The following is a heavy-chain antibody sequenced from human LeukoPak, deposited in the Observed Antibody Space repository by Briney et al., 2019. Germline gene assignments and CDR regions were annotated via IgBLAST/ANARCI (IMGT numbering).Heavy chain of an antibody. CDR3: ARDRFYGDYIDYYFYGMDV. V-gene: IGHV3-30*03. D-gene: IGHD4-17*01. CDR2: ITHDGSNK. CDR1: GFTFSSYG. J-gene: IGHJ6*02. Sequence: GRSLRLSCAASGFTFSSYGMHWVRQAPGKGLEGVALITHDGSNKYNADSVKGRFTISRDNSKNTLHLQMNSLRAEDTAVYYCARDRFYGDYIDYYFYGMDVWGQGTTVTVSS.